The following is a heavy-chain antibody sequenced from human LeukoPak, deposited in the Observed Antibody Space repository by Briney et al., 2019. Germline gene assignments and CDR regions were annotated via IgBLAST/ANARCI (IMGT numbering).Heavy chain of an antibody. CDR1: GDSVSSNSAA. CDR2: TYYRSKCYN. Sequence: SQTLSLTCATSGDSVSSNSAAWNWLRQSPSRGLEWLGRTYYRSKCYNDYAVSVKSRITINPDTSKNQFSLQLNSVAPEDTAVYYCARVRYYVSGSYYDYWGQGTLVTVSS. V-gene: IGHV6-1*01. J-gene: IGHJ4*02. CDR3: ARVRYYVSGSYYDY. D-gene: IGHD3-10*01.